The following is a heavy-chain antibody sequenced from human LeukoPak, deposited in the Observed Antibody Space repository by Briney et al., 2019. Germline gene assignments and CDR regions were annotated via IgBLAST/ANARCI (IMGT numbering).Heavy chain of an antibody. V-gene: IGHV3-30-3*01. Sequence: PGGSLRLSCAASGFTFSPYAMNWVRQAPGKGLEWVAVQSYDGSKKYYAVSVKGRFTISRDNSKNTLYLQMNSLRAEDTAVYYCARGEIAVAGYFDYWGEGTLVTGSS. J-gene: IGHJ4*02. CDR1: GFTFSPYA. CDR3: ARGEIAVAGYFDY. D-gene: IGHD6-19*01. CDR2: QSYDGSKK.